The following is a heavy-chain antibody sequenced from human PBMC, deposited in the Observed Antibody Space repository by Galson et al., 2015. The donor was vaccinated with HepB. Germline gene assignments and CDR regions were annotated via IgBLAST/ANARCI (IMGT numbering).Heavy chain of an antibody. CDR3: ARGGDGYHE. V-gene: IGHV3-30*03. Sequence: SLRLSCAASGFTFSSYGMHWVRQAPGKGLEWVAVISYDGSNKYYADSVKGRFTISRDNSKNTLYLQMNSLRAEDTAVYYCARGGDGYHEWGQGTLVTVSS. D-gene: IGHD5-24*01. CDR1: GFTFSSYG. CDR2: ISYDGSNK. J-gene: IGHJ4*02.